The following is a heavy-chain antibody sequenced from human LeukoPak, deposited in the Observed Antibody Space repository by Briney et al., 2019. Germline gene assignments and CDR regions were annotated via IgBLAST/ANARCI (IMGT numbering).Heavy chain of an antibody. Sequence: SETLSLTCAVYGGSFSGYYWSWIRQPPGKGLEWIGEINHSGSTNYNPSLKSRVTISVDTSKNQFSLKLSSVTAADTAVYYCARGRVGHFDGLPITRTFDYWGQGTLVTVSS. CDR1: GGSFSGYY. CDR3: ARGRVGHFDGLPITRTFDY. J-gene: IGHJ4*02. CDR2: INHSGST. V-gene: IGHV4-34*01. D-gene: IGHD3-9*01.